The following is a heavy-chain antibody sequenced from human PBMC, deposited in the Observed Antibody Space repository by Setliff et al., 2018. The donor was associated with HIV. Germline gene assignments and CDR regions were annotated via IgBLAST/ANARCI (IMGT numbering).Heavy chain of an antibody. J-gene: IGHJ5*02. CDR1: GGTFSTHA. CDR2: IIPIFGTT. CDR3: ALPYCSGGNCWSSASLPPAGWFDP. V-gene: IGHV1-69*05. Sequence: PSVKVSCKASGGTFSTHAINWVRQAPGQGLEWMGGIIPIFGTTHYAQKFQERVTITRDMSTSTAYMELSSLRSEDTAVYYCALPYCSGGNCWSSASLPPAGWFDPWGQGTLVTVSS. D-gene: IGHD2-15*01.